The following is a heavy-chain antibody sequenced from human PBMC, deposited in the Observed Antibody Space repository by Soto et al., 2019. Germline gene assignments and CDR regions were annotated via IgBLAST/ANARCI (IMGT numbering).Heavy chain of an antibody. J-gene: IGHJ5*02. CDR3: ARSTIMITFGGVIVNWFDP. CDR2: IYYSGST. V-gene: IGHV4-31*03. D-gene: IGHD3-16*02. CDR1: GGSISSGGYY. Sequence: SETLSLTCTVSGGSISSGGYYWSWIRQHPGKSLEWIGYIYYSGSTYYIPSLKSRVTISVDTSKNQFSLKLSSVTAADTAVYYCARSTIMITFGGVIVNWFDPWGQGTLVTVSS.